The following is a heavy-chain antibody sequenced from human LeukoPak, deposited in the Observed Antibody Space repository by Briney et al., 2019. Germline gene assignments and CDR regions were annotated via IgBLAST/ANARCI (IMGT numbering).Heavy chain of an antibody. J-gene: IGHJ3*01. Sequence: GGSLRLSCAASGFTFSSYSMNWVRQAPGKGLEWVSYISAISSSSTYYADSVKGRFTISRGNAKNSLYLQMNSLRAEDTAVYYCARDFHRRYYDSSGYNAFDLRGQGTMVTVSS. CDR3: ARDFHRRYYDSSGYNAFDL. D-gene: IGHD3-22*01. CDR2: ISAISSSST. CDR1: GFTFSSYS. V-gene: IGHV3-48*04.